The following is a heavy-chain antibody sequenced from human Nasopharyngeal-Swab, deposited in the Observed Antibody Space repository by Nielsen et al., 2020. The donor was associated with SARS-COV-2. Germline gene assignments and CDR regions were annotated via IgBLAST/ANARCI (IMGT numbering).Heavy chain of an antibody. CDR2: TVVGGGNT. CDR3: AAAHYDYWSGYPFDQ. J-gene: IGHJ4*02. Sequence: SVQVTCKASAVTSTSSAVQWVRHPRGQRLEWLVWTVVGGGNTNYAQKLQERVTTTRDMSASTVYMELSSLRSEDTAVYYCAAAHYDYWSGYPFDQWGQGTLVTVSS. V-gene: IGHV1-58*01. D-gene: IGHD3-3*01. CDR1: AVTSTSSA.